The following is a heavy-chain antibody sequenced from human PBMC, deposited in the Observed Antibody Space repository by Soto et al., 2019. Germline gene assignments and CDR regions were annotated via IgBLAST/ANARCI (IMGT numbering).Heavy chain of an antibody. CDR1: GFTFSGSA. CDR3: TVDTYGPDY. V-gene: IGHV1-58*01. D-gene: IGHD2-8*01. CDR2: IVVGSGKA. J-gene: IGHJ4*02. Sequence: QVQLVQSGPEVRKPGDSVTVSCKTSGFTFSGSAVQRVRQIRGQGLEWIGWIVVGSGKAKYAPKFQQRVTISRDKSTNTAYLEVNSLRHGDTAIYYCTVDTYGPDYWGQGTLVTVSS.